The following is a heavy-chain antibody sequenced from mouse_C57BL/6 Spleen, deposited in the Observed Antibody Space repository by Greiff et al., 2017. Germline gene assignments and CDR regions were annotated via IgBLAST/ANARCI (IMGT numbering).Heavy chain of an antibody. V-gene: IGHV2-5*01. CDR3: AKNDGYYVYCDV. Sequence: QVQLQQSGPGLVQPSQSLSITCTVSGFSLPSYSVHWVRQSPGKGLEWLGVLWRGGSTDYNAAFMSRLSITKDNSKSQVFFKMNSLQADDTAIYYCAKNDGYYVYCDVWGTGTTGTVSS. CDR2: LWRGGST. D-gene: IGHD2-3*01. J-gene: IGHJ1*03. CDR1: GFSLPSYS.